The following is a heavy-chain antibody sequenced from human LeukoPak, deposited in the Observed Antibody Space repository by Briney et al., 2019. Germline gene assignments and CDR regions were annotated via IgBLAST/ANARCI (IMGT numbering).Heavy chain of an antibody. J-gene: IGHJ3*02. CDR1: GFTFSSYS. CDR3: AKDPLASLAAGTNAFDI. D-gene: IGHD6-13*01. CDR2: ISSSSSTI. Sequence: PGGSLRLSCAASGFTFSSYSMNWVRQAPGKGLEWVSYISSSSSTIYYADSVKGRFTISRDNAKNSLYLQMNSLRAEDTALYYCAKDPLASLAAGTNAFDIWGQGTMVTVSS. V-gene: IGHV3-48*01.